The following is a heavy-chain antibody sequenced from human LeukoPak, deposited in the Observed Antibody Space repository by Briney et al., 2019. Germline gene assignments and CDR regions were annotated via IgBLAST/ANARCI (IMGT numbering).Heavy chain of an antibody. Sequence: GGSLRLSCAASGFTFSSYGMHWVRQAPGKGLEWVAVISYDGSNKYYADSVKGRFTISRDNSKNTLYLQMNSLRAEDTAVYYCAKGSLTAITDYWGQGTLVTASS. J-gene: IGHJ4*02. CDR1: GFTFSSYG. V-gene: IGHV3-30*18. CDR3: AKGSLTAITDY. D-gene: IGHD5-18*01. CDR2: ISYDGSNK.